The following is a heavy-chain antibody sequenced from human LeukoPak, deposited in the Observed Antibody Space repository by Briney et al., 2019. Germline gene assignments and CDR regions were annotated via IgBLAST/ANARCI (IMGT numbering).Heavy chain of an antibody. J-gene: IGHJ4*02. CDR1: GGSFSGYF. CDR3: ARADRGHFASAY. V-gene: IGHV4-34*01. Sequence: SETLSLTCAVYGGSFSGYFWTWIRQTPGKGLEWIGEIHHSGSPRYNPSLKSRVTITVDTSRNQLSLKLRSVTAADTAVYFCARADRGHFASAYWGQGTLVTVSS. D-gene: IGHD3-10*01. CDR2: IHHSGSP.